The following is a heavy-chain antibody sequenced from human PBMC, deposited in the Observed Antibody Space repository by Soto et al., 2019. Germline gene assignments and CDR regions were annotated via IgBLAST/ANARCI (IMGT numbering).Heavy chain of an antibody. CDR3: AIVTCSGVFTHYYGMDV. Sequence: ASVKVSCKASGGTFSSYAISWVRQAPGQGLEWMGGIIPIFGTANYAQKFQGRVTITADESTSTAYMELSSLRSEDTAVYYCAIVTCSGVFTHYYGMDVWGQGTTVTVSS. D-gene: IGHD2-15*01. V-gene: IGHV1-69*13. CDR2: IIPIFGTA. CDR1: GGTFSSYA. J-gene: IGHJ6*02.